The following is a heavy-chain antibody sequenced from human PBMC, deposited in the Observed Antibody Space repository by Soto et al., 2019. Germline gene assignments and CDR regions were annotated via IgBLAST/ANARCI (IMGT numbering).Heavy chain of an antibody. V-gene: IGHV3-74*01. J-gene: IGHJ6*02. D-gene: IGHD3-3*01. Sequence: GALRLSCAASGFTFSSYWMHWVRQAPGKGLVWVSRINSDGSSTSYADSVKGRFTISRDNAKNTLYLQMNSLRAEDTAVYYCARGYYDFWSGYLRRPMDVWGQGTTVTVSS. CDR3: ARGYYDFWSGYLRRPMDV. CDR1: GFTFSSYW. CDR2: INSDGSST.